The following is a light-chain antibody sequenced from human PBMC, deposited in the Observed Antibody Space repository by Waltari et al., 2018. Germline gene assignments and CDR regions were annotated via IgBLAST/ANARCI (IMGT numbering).Light chain of an antibody. Sequence: DIQMTQSPSSLSASVGGRVTITCRASETIDTYLNWYQHKPGQDPKLLIYAASSLQSGVPSRFSGSGSGTDFTLTISNLQPEDFATYYCQQSYSTLSITFGQGTRLEI. V-gene: IGKV1-39*01. CDR3: QQSYSTLSIT. CDR2: AAS. J-gene: IGKJ5*01. CDR1: ETIDTY.